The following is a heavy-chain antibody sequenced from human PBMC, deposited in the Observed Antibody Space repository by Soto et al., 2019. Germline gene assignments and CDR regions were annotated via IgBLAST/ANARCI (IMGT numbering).Heavy chain of an antibody. D-gene: IGHD6-13*01. V-gene: IGHV4-59*01. J-gene: IGHJ4*02. CDR1: GGSISSYY. Sequence: SETLSLTCTVSGGSISSYYWSWIRQPPGKGLEWIGYIYYSGSTNYNPSLKSRVTISVDTSKNQFSLKLSSVTAADTAVYYCARGGSSSWYEPSDYWGQGTLVTISS. CDR3: ARGGSSSWYEPSDY. CDR2: IYYSGST.